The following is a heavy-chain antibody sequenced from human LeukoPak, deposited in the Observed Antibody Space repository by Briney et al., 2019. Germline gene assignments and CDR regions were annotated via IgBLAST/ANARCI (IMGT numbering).Heavy chain of an antibody. V-gene: IGHV4-59*01. CDR3: ARGGYYGSGNDFRFDP. D-gene: IGHD3-10*01. CDR2: IYNRGST. Sequence: SETLSLTCTVSGGSIRSYYWSWIRQPPGKGLEWIGYIYNRGSTNYNPSLKSRVTISVDTSKNQFSLKLSSVTAADTAVYYCARGGYYGSGNDFRFDPWGQGTLVTVSS. CDR1: GGSIRSYY. J-gene: IGHJ5*02.